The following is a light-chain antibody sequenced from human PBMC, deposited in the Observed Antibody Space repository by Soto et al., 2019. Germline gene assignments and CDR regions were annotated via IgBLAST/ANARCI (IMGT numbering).Light chain of an antibody. Sequence: DMPMTQSPTTLSASVGDRVTITCRASQNIRSWLAWYQQKPGKAPKVLIYDASTLESGVPSRFSGSGFGTEFTLTISSLQPDDFATYYCQHYNGYFGQGTKWEIK. V-gene: IGKV1-5*01. CDR1: QNIRSW. CDR2: DAS. J-gene: IGKJ2*01. CDR3: QHYNGY.